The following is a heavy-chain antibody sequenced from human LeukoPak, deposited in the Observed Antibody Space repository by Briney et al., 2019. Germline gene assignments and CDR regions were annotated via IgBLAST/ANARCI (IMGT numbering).Heavy chain of an antibody. CDR2: IIPILGIA. J-gene: IGHJ5*02. D-gene: IGHD3-22*01. V-gene: IGHV1-69*04. Sequence: SVKVSCKASGGTFSSYAISWVRQAPGQGLEWMGRIIPILGIANYAQKFQGRVMITADKSTSTAYMELSSLRSEDTAVYYCARDEYYDSSGYSMNNWFDPWGQGTLVTVSS. CDR3: ARDEYYDSSGYSMNNWFDP. CDR1: GGTFSSYA.